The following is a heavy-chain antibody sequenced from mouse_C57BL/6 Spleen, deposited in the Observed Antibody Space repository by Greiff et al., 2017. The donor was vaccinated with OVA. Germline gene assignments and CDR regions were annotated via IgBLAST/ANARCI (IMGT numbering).Heavy chain of an antibody. CDR1: GYTFTSYW. V-gene: IGHV1-72*01. CDR2: IDPNSGGT. CDR3: ARETAQDLYYFDY. J-gene: IGHJ2*01. D-gene: IGHD3-2*02. Sequence: QVQLKQPGAELVKPGASVKLSCKASGYTFTSYWMHWVKQRPGRGLEWIGRIDPNSGGTKYNEKFKSKATLTVDKPSSTAYMQLSSLTSKDSAVYDCARETAQDLYYFDYWGQGTTLTVAS.